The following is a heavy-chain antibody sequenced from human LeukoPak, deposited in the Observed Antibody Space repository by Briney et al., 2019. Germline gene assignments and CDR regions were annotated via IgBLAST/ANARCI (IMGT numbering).Heavy chain of an antibody. CDR1: GGSISTAHW. Sequence: PSGTLSLTCAVSGGSISTAHWWNWVRQSPGKGLEWIGETYHRGNSNYNPSLKSRVSISVDTSKNQFSLKVTSLTAADTAVYYCARAFHPPDFAFGRAPYYFDLWGQGTLVTVSS. CDR2: TYHRGNS. D-gene: IGHD3-16*01. J-gene: IGHJ4*01. V-gene: IGHV4-4*02. CDR3: ARAFHPPDFAFGRAPYYFDL.